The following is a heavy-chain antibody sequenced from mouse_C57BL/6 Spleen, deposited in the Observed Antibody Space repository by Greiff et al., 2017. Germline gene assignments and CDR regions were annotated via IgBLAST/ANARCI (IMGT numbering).Heavy chain of an antibody. D-gene: IGHD4-1*01. CDR3: ARGPWTGTFYYAMDY. V-gene: IGHV3-6*01. Sequence: VQLKESGPGLVKPSQSLSLTCSVTGYSITSGYYWNWIRQFPGNKLEWMGYISYDGSNNYNPSLKNRISITRDTSKNQFFLKLNSVTTEDTATYYCARGPWTGTFYYAMDYWGQGTSVTVSS. J-gene: IGHJ4*01. CDR1: GYSITSGYY. CDR2: ISYDGSN.